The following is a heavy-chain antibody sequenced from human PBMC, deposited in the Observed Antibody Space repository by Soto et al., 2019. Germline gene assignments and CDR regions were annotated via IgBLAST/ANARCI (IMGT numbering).Heavy chain of an antibody. J-gene: IGHJ3*02. CDR3: ATTTVTHDAFDI. CDR2: TRNKANSYTT. D-gene: IGHD4-4*01. CDR1: GFTFSDHY. Sequence: GGSLRLSCAASGFTFSDHYMDWFRQAPGKGLEWVGRTRNKANSYTTEYAASVRGRFTISRDDSKNSLYLQTNSLKTEDTAVYYCATTTVTHDAFDICGQGIMVTVSS. V-gene: IGHV3-72*01.